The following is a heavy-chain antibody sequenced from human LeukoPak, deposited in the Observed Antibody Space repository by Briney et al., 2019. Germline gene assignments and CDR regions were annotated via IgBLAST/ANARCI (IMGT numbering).Heavy chain of an antibody. J-gene: IGHJ3*02. V-gene: IGHV1-2*02. Sequence: ASVKVSCKASGGTFSSYAISWVRQAPGQGLEWMGWINPNSGDTNYAQKFQGRVTMTSDTSSSTAYMELSRLRSDDTAVYYCARGGGSSYDGFDIWGQGTMVTVSS. CDR3: ARGGGSSYDGFDI. CDR2: INPNSGDT. CDR1: GGTFSSYA.